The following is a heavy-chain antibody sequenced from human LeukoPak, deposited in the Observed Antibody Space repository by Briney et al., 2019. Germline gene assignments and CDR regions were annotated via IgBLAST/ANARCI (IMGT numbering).Heavy chain of an antibody. Sequence: ASVKVSCKVSGYTLTELSMHWVRQAPGKGLEWMGGFDPEDGETIYAQKFQGRVTITADESTSTAYMELSSLRSEDTAVYYCARDQTVTNYLFDYWGQGTLVTVSS. J-gene: IGHJ4*02. CDR3: ARDQTVTNYLFDY. D-gene: IGHD4-11*01. V-gene: IGHV1-24*01. CDR2: FDPEDGET. CDR1: GYTLTELS.